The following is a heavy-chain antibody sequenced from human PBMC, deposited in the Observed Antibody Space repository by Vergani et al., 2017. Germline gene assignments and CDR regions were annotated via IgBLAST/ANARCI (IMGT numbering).Heavy chain of an antibody. D-gene: IGHD2-2*01. CDR3: AGARYCSSTSCKQSGEPDWYFDL. V-gene: IGHV1-69*01. CDR1: GGTFSSYA. CDR2: IIPIFGTA. Sequence: QVQLVQSGAEVKKPGSSVKVSCKASGGTFSSYAISWVRQAPGQGLEWMGGIIPIFGTANYAQKSQGRVTITADESTSTAYMELSSLRSEDTAVYYCAGARYCSSTSCKQSGEPDWYFDLWGRGTLVTVSS. J-gene: IGHJ2*01.